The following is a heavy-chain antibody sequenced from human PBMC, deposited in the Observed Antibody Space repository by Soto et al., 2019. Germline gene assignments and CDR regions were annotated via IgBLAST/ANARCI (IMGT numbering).Heavy chain of an antibody. J-gene: IGHJ5*02. CDR2: INPSGGST. D-gene: IGHD2-2*01. CDR1: GYTFTSYY. CDR3: ASGGVVVPAAMQGWFDP. Sequence: ASVKVSCKASGYTFTSYYMHWVRQAPGQGLEWMGIINPSGGSTSYAQKFQGRVTMTRDTSTSTVYMELSSLRSEDTAVYYCASGGVVVPAAMQGWFDPWGQGTLVTVSS. V-gene: IGHV1-46*01.